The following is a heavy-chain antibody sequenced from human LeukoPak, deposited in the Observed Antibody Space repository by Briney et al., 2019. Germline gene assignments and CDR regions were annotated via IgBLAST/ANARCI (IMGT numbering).Heavy chain of an antibody. D-gene: IGHD4-17*01. CDR2: IYYSGST. J-gene: IGHJ4*02. CDR1: GGSISSYY. CDR3: AIDNYGDYDY. Sequence: SETLSLTCTVSGGSISSYYWSWIRQPPGKGLEWIGYIYYSGSTNYNPSLKSRVTISVDTSKNQFSLKLSSVTAADTAVYYCAIDNYGDYDYWGQGTLVTVSS. V-gene: IGHV4-59*01.